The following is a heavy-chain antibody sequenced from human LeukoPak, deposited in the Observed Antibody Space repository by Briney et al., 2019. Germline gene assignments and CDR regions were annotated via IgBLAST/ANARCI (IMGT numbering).Heavy chain of an antibody. CDR1: GGTFSSYA. D-gene: IGHD3-22*01. Sequence: SVKVSCKAPGGTFSSYAISWVRQAPGQGLEWMGGIIPIFGTANYAQEFQGRVTITADESTSTAYMELSSLRSEDTAVYYCARATYYYDSSGYSFSYWGQGTLVTVSS. CDR3: ARATYYYDSSGYSFSY. V-gene: IGHV1-69*01. J-gene: IGHJ4*02. CDR2: IIPIFGTA.